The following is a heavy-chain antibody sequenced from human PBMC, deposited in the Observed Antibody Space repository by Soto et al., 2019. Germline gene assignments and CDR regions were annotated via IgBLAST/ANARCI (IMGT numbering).Heavy chain of an antibody. V-gene: IGHV4-30-2*01. Sequence: SXTLSLTCAVSGGSINSGGYSWSWIRQPPGKGLEWIGYIYHSGSTYYNPSLKSRVTISVDRSKNQFSLKLSSVTAADTAVYYCARVSGGITIFGVVRDAFDIWGQGTMVTVSS. CDR2: IYHSGST. CDR3: ARVSGGITIFGVVRDAFDI. CDR1: GGSINSGGYS. J-gene: IGHJ3*02. D-gene: IGHD3-3*01.